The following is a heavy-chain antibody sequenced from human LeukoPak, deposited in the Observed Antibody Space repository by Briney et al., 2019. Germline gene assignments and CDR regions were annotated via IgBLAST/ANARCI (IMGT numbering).Heavy chain of an antibody. V-gene: IGHV4-4*07. Sequence: SETLSLTCTVSGGSISSYYWSWIRQPAGKGLEWIGRIYTSGSTNYNPSLKSRVTMSVDTSKNQFSLKLSSVTAADTAVYYCARDDSATVTHTAQHWGQGTLVTVSS. CDR1: GGSISSYY. CDR2: IYTSGST. J-gene: IGHJ1*01. CDR3: ARDDSATVTHTAQH. D-gene: IGHD4-17*01.